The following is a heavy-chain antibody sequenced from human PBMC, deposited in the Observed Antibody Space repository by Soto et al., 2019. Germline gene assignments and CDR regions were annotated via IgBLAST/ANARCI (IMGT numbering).Heavy chain of an antibody. V-gene: IGHV3-23*01. Sequence: EVQLLESGGGLVQPGGSLRLSCAASGFTFSSYAMSWVRQAPGKGLEWVSAISGSGGSTYYADSVKGRFTISRDNSKNTLYLQMNSLRAEDTAVYYCAKDRYYYDSSGYLWNYPWGQGTLVTVSS. CDR2: ISGSGGST. J-gene: IGHJ5*02. CDR1: GFTFSSYA. D-gene: IGHD3-22*01. CDR3: AKDRYYYDSSGYLWNYP.